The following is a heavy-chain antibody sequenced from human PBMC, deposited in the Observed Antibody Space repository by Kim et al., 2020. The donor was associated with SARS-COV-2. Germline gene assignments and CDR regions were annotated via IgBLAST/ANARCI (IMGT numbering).Heavy chain of an antibody. CDR1: GGTFSSYA. CDR3: ATYYYDSSGYLYYYYGMDV. D-gene: IGHD3-22*01. CDR2: IIPIFGTA. V-gene: IGHV1-69*13. Sequence: SVKVSCKASGGTFSSYAISWVRQAPGQGLEWMGGIIPIFGTANYAQKFQGRVTITADESTSTAYMELSSLRSEDTAVYYCATYYYDSSGYLYYYYGMDVWGQGTTVTVSS. J-gene: IGHJ6*02.